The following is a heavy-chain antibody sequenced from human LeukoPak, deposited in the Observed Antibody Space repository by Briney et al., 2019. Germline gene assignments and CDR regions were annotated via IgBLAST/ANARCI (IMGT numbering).Heavy chain of an antibody. CDR1: GGSITTNVYY. CDR3: ARGIAAAVLPSGFDP. Sequence: PSETLSLTCSVSGGSITTNVYYWVWIRQPPGKGLEWIGSMHYSGDRYYTPTLKGRVTISVDTSKNQFSLKLSSVTAADTAVYYCARGIAAAVLPSGFDPWGQGTLVTVSS. V-gene: IGHV4-39*07. D-gene: IGHD6-13*01. J-gene: IGHJ5*02. CDR2: MHYSGDR.